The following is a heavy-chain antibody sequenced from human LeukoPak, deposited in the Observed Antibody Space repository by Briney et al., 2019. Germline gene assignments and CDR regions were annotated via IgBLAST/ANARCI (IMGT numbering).Heavy chain of an antibody. CDR3: AREPGGGFQYDY. D-gene: IGHD3-16*01. J-gene: IGHJ4*02. CDR2: ISAYNGNT. Sequence: ASVKVSCKASGYTFTSYGISWVRQAPGQGLEWMGWISAYNGNTNYAQKLQGRVTMTTDTSTSTAYTELRSLRSDDTAVYYCAREPGGGFQYDYWGQGTLVTVSS. V-gene: IGHV1-18*04. CDR1: GYTFTSYG.